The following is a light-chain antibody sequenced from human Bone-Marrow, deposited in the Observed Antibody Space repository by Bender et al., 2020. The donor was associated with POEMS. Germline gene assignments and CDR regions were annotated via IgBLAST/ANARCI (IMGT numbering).Light chain of an antibody. CDR1: SSNIGTNP. V-gene: IGLV1-44*01. J-gene: IGLJ2*01. CDR2: INN. Sequence: QSVLTQPPSASGTPGQRVTISCSGSSSNIGTNPVNWYQQLPGTAPKLLIYINNQRPSGVPDRFSGSKSGTSASLAISGLQSEDEADYYCSSYAGSNNLVFGGGTKLTV. CDR3: SSYAGSNNLV.